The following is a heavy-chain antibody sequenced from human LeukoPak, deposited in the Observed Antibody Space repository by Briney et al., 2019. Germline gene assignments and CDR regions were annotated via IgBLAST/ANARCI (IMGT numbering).Heavy chain of an antibody. D-gene: IGHD3-3*01. V-gene: IGHV3-21*01. CDR2: ISSSSSHI. CDR1: GFTFSSYS. Sequence: GGSLRLSCAASGFTFSSYSMNWVRQAPGKGLEWVSSISSSSSHIYYADSVKGRFTISRDNAKNSLYLQMNSLRAEDTAVYYCTTIFGVVSDDAFDIWGQGTMVTVSS. J-gene: IGHJ3*02. CDR3: TTIFGVVSDDAFDI.